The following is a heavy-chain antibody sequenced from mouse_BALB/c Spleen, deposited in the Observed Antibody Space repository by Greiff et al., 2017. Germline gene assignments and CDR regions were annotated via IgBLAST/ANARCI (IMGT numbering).Heavy chain of an antibody. V-gene: IGHV14-3*02. D-gene: IGHD1-1*01. CDR3: AGGDDSSPFAY. Sequence: VQLQQSGAELVKPGASVKLSCTASGFNIKDTYMHWVKQRPEQGLEWIGRIDPANGNTKYDPKFQGKATITADTSSNTAYLQLSSLTSEDTAVYYCAGGDDSSPFAYWGQGSLVTVAA. J-gene: IGHJ3*01. CDR1: GFNIKDTY. CDR2: IDPANGNT.